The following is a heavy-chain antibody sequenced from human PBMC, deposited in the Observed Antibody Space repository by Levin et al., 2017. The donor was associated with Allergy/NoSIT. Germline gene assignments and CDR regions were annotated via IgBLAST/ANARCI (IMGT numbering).Heavy chain of an antibody. CDR3: GRKDSYDSRAYNYMGSWYSDL. D-gene: IGHD3-22*01. CDR2: IRQGGSEQ. V-gene: IGHV3-7*01. CDR1: GFTFTTHL. Sequence: GGSLRLSCAASGFTFTTHLMSWVRQAPGEGLEWVASIRQGGSEQYYVDSLRGRFTISRDNAKNSLYLQMNSLRAEDTAVDYCGRKDSYDSRAYNYMGSWYSDLWGRGTLV. J-gene: IGHJ2*01.